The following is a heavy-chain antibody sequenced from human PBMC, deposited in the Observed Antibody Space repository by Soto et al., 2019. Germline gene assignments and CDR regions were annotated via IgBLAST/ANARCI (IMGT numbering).Heavy chain of an antibody. CDR3: ARTYGDSPDYYYGMDV. CDR1: GGSFSGYY. Sequence: SETLSLTCAVYGGSFSGYYWSWIRQPPGKGLEWIGEIYHSGSTNYNPSLKSRVTISVDKSKNQFSLKLSSVTAADTAVYYCARTYGDSPDYYYGMDVWGQGTTVTVSS. D-gene: IGHD4-17*01. V-gene: IGHV4-34*01. CDR2: IYHSGST. J-gene: IGHJ6*02.